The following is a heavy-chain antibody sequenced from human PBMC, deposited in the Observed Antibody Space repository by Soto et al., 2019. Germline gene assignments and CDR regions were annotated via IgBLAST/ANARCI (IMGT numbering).Heavy chain of an antibody. Sequence: ASVKVSCKVSGYTLTELSMHWLRQAPGKGLEWMGGFDPEDGETIYAQKFQGRVTMTEDTSTDTAYMELSSLRSEDTAVYYCETANIRYFDWLLPCHWGQGTLVTVSS. CDR1: GYTLTELS. V-gene: IGHV1-24*01. J-gene: IGHJ4*02. CDR3: ETANIRYFDWLLPCH. CDR2: FDPEDGET. D-gene: IGHD3-9*01.